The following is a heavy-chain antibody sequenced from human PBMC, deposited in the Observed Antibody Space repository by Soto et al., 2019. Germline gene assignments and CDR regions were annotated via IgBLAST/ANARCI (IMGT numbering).Heavy chain of an antibody. V-gene: IGHV3-11*01. CDR1: GYTFSDYY. Sequence: QVQLVESGGDLVKRGGSLRLSCAASGYTFSDYYMSWIRQAPGKGLEWISYIDTSSTKIYYADSVKGRFTISRDNAKNSLYREMNSLRDEDTAVYYCASHYEMWSGYLSPVDYWGQGTLVTVSS. CDR2: IDTSSTKI. J-gene: IGHJ4*02. D-gene: IGHD3-3*01. CDR3: ASHYEMWSGYLSPVDY.